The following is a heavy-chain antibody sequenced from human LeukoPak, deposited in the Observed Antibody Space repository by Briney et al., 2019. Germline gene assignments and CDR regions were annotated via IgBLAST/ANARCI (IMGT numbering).Heavy chain of an antibody. V-gene: IGHV3-74*01. CDR2: INSDGSNT. CDR3: ARGCSGGSCYESKFDP. Sequence: GGSLRLSCAASGFTFSNYWMHWVRQAPGKGLVWVSRINSDGSNTNYADSVKGRFTISRDNAKNTLYLQMNSLRAEDTAVYYCARGCSGGSCYESKFDPWGQGTLVTVSS. CDR1: GFTFSNYW. D-gene: IGHD2-15*01. J-gene: IGHJ5*02.